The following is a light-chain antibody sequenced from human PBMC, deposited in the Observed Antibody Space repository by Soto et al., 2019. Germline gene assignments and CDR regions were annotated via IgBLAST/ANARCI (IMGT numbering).Light chain of an antibody. CDR3: QQYHNSPPT. Sequence: EIVLTQSPGTLSLSPGERATLSCRASQSVSSSYLAWYQRKPGQAPRLLFYGASSRATGIPDRFSGGGSGTDFTLPISRLEPEDFAVYYCQQYHNSPPTFGQGTK. J-gene: IGKJ1*01. CDR1: QSVSSSY. V-gene: IGKV3-20*01. CDR2: GAS.